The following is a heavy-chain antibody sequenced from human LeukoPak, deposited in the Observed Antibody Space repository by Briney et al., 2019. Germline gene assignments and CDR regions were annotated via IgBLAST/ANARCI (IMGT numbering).Heavy chain of an antibody. D-gene: IGHD3-10*01. CDR3: ARVRIQWFGEQPLDY. CDR1: GYTFTSYY. Sequence: ASVKVSCKASGYTFTSYYMHWVRQAPGQGLEWMGIINPSGGSTSYAQKFQGRVTMTRDMSTRTVYMELSSLRSEDTAVYCCARVRIQWFGEQPLDYWGQGTLVTVSS. CDR2: INPSGGST. V-gene: IGHV1-46*01. J-gene: IGHJ4*02.